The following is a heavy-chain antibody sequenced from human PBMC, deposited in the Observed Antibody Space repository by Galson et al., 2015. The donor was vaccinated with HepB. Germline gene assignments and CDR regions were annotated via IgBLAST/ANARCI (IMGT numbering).Heavy chain of an antibody. Sequence: QSGAEVKKPGASVKVSCKASGYTFTSYGISWVRQAPGQGLEWMGWISAYNGNTNYAQKLQGRVTMTTDTSTSTAYMELRSLRSDDTAVYYCARDLLDIAARPGVGYYYMDVWGKGTTVTVSS. D-gene: IGHD6-6*01. CDR1: GYTFTSYG. J-gene: IGHJ6*03. CDR2: ISAYNGNT. CDR3: ARDLLDIAARPGVGYYYMDV. V-gene: IGHV1-18*04.